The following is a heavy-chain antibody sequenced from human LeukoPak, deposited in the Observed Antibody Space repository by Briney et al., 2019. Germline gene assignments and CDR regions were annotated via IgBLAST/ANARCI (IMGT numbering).Heavy chain of an antibody. Sequence: ASVKVSCKASGGTFSSYAISWVRQAPGQGLEWMGWISAYNGNTNYAQKLQGRVTMTTDTSTSTAYMELRSLRSDDTAVYYRARDNDYDSSGAPDYWGQGTLVTVSS. CDR1: GGTFSSYA. J-gene: IGHJ4*02. CDR2: ISAYNGNT. V-gene: IGHV1-18*01. CDR3: ARDNDYDSSGAPDY. D-gene: IGHD3-22*01.